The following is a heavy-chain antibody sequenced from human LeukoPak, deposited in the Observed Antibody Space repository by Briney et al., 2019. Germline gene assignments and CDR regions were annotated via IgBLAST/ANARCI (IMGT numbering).Heavy chain of an antibody. D-gene: IGHD2-8*01. V-gene: IGHV4-39*07. CDR3: ARDGSLYCTNGVCDDAFDI. J-gene: IGHJ3*02. Sequence: SETLSLTCTVSGGSISSSSYYWGWIRQPPGKGLEWIGSIYYSGSTYYNPSLKSRVTISVDTSKNQFSLKLSSVTAADTAVYYCARDGSLYCTNGVCDDAFDIWGQGTMVTVSS. CDR1: GGSISSSSYY. CDR2: IYYSGST.